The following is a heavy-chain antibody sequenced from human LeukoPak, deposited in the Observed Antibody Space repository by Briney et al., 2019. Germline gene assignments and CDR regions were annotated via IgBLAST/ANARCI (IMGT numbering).Heavy chain of an antibody. Sequence: GGSLRLSCAASGFTFSNYAMSWVRQAPGKGLEWVSAISGSGSSTYYADSVKGRFTISRDNSKNTLYLQMNSLRAEDTAVYYCAKDFSSGRYYFDYWGQGTLVTVSS. CDR3: AKDFSSGRYYFDY. CDR2: ISGSGSST. CDR1: GFTFSNYA. V-gene: IGHV3-23*01. J-gene: IGHJ4*02. D-gene: IGHD6-19*01.